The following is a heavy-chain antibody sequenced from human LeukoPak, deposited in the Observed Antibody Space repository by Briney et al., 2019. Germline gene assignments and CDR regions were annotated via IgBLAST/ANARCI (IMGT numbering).Heavy chain of an antibody. J-gene: IGHJ4*02. CDR3: ARWKGYSYGYLDY. V-gene: IGHV4-59*11. CDR2: IYYSGDT. D-gene: IGHD5-18*01. Sequence: SETLSLTCTVSGGSISGHYWSWIRQPPGKGLEWIGYIYYSGDTDYNPSLKSRVTISVDTSKNQFSLKLTSVTAADTAVYYCARWKGYSYGYLDYWGQGTLVTVSS. CDR1: GGSISGHY.